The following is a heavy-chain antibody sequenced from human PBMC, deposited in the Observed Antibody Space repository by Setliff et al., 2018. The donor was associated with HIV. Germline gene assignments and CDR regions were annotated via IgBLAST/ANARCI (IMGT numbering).Heavy chain of an antibody. CDR1: GVTISSHF. J-gene: IGHJ4*02. V-gene: IGHV4-4*07. D-gene: IGHD2-21*02. Sequence: KPSETLSLTCSVSGVTISSHFWTWVRQPAGKGLEWIGRIYTSGSTYYNPSLKSRVTISVDTSKNQFSLKLSSVTAADTAVYYCARQTATGTSATFDSWGQGSLVTVSS. CDR2: IYTSGST. CDR3: ARQTATGTSATFDS.